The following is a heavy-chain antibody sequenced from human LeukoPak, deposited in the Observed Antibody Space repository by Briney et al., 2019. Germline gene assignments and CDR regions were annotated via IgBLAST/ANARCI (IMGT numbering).Heavy chain of an antibody. D-gene: IGHD3/OR15-3a*01. CDR2: VSGSGVST. J-gene: IGHJ4*02. V-gene: IGHV3-23*01. CDR1: GLTFSSSW. CDR3: ARVQGGPKWTAYGYFDY. Sequence: GGSLRLSCAVSGLTFSSSWMDWVRQAPGKGLEWVSAVSGSGVSTYYADSVKGRFTISRDNSKNTLYLQMNSLRAEDTAVYYCARVQGGPKWTAYGYFDYWGQGTLVTVSA.